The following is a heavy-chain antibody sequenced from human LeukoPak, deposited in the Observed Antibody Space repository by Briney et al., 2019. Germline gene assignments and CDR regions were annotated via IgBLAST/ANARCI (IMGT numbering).Heavy chain of an antibody. CDR1: GFTVSSNY. CDR2: ISGSGGST. Sequence: PGGSLRLSCAASGFTVSSNYMSWVRQAPGKGLEWVSSISGSGGSTYYADSVKGRFTISRDNSKNTLYLQMNSLRAEDTAVYYCAKGSGAVAATLFDYWGQGTLVTVSS. V-gene: IGHV3-23*01. J-gene: IGHJ4*02. CDR3: AKGSGAVAATLFDY. D-gene: IGHD6-19*01.